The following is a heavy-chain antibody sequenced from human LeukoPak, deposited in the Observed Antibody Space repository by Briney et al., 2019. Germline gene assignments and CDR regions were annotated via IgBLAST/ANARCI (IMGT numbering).Heavy chain of an antibody. V-gene: IGHV4-34*01. Sequence: SETLSLTCTVSGASISNYYWSWIRQPPGKGLEWIGEINHSGSTNYNPSLKSRVTISVDTSKNQFSLKLSSVTAADTAVYYCRVTAVAGTLDYWGQGTLVTVSS. CDR3: RVTAVAGTLDY. J-gene: IGHJ4*02. CDR1: GASISNYY. D-gene: IGHD6-19*01. CDR2: INHSGST.